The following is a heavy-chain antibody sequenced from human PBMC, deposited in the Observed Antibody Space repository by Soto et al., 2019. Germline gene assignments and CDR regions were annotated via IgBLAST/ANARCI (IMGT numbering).Heavy chain of an antibody. V-gene: IGHV4-59*01. CDR3: ARLATVIVVVVAATEDGAFDI. Sequence: SETLSLTCTVSGGSISSYYWSWIRQPPGKGLEWIGYIYYSGSTNYNPSLKSRVTISVDTSKNQFSLKLSSVTAADTAVYYCARLATVIVVVVAATEDGAFDIWGQGTMVTVSS. D-gene: IGHD2-15*01. CDR1: GGSISSYY. CDR2: IYYSGST. J-gene: IGHJ3*02.